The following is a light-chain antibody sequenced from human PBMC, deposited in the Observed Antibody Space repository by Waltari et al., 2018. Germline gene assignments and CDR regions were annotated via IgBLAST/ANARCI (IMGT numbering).Light chain of an antibody. J-gene: IGKJ5*01. CDR3: MQALQTWIT. CDR2: FGS. V-gene: IGKV2-28*01. CDR1: QSLLHSNGYAY. Sequence: VLARSARCLHVTLGWPASISRTSSQSLLHSNGYAYLDWYVQWPGLPPRLLIYFGSYRASVVADRFSGMGSVKDFTLTSSKVEAEDVVDYYWMQALQTWITFGQGTRLEMK.